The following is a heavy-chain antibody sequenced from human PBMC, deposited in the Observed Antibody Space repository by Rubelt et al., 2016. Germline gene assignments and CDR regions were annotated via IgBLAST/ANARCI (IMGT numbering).Heavy chain of an antibody. Sequence: GSLRLSCAASGFTVSGNFMSWVRQAPGKGLQWVSIIYSGGTTYYADSVRGRFTISRDNSENTLYLQMNSLRAEDTAIYYCARWSGTYYDHWGQGTLVTVSS. CDR2: IYSGGTT. J-gene: IGHJ4*02. V-gene: IGHV3-53*01. D-gene: IGHD3-3*01. CDR3: ARWSGTYYDH. CDR1: GFTVSGNF.